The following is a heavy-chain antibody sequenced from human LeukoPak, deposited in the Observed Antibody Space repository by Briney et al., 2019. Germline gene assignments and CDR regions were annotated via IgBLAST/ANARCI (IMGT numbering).Heavy chain of an antibody. J-gene: IGHJ3*02. V-gene: IGHV1-8*03. Sequence: ASVKVFCKASGYTFTSYDINWVRQATGQGLEWMGWMNPNSGNTGYAQKFQGRVTITRNTSISTAYMELSSLRSEDTAVYYCARIMGATEAFDIWGQGTMVTVSS. CDR2: MNPNSGNT. D-gene: IGHD1-26*01. CDR1: GYTFTSYD. CDR3: ARIMGATEAFDI.